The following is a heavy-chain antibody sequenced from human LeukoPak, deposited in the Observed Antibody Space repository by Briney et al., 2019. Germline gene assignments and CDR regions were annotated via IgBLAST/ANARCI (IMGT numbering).Heavy chain of an antibody. V-gene: IGHV1-2*02. Sequence: GASVKVSCKASGYTFTGYYMHWVRQAPGQGREWMGWINPNSGGTNYAQKFQGRVTMTRDTSISTAYMELSRLRSDDTAVYYCARGWGYCSSTSCDYYFDYWGQGTLVTVSS. CDR3: ARGWGYCSSTSCDYYFDY. J-gene: IGHJ4*02. D-gene: IGHD2-2*01. CDR2: INPNSGGT. CDR1: GYTFTGYY.